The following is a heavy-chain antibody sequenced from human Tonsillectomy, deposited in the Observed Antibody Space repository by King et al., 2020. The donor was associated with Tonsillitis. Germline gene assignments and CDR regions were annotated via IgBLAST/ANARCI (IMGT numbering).Heavy chain of an antibody. CDR3: AKDSSKATGAFDI. V-gene: IGHV3-23*03. CDR1: GFTFSSYA. Sequence: VQLVESGGGLVQPGGSLRLSCAASGFTFSSYAMSWVRQAPGKGLEWVSVIYSGGSSTYYADPVKGRFTISRDNSKNTLYLQMNSLRAEDTAVYYCAKDSSKATGAFDIWGQGTMVTVSS. J-gene: IGHJ3*02. CDR2: IYSGGSST. D-gene: IGHD5-12*01.